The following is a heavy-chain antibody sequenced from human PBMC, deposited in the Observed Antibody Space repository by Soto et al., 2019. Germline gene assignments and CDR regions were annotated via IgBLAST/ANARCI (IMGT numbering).Heavy chain of an antibody. Sequence: GGSLRLSCAASGFTFSSYGMHWVRQAPGKGLEWVAVIWYDGSNKYYADSVKGRFTISRDNSKNTLYLQMNSLRAEDTAVYYCARGIAAAGTQGSGYYFDYWGQETLVTVS. CDR2: IWYDGSNK. CDR3: ARGIAAAGTQGSGYYFDY. D-gene: IGHD6-13*01. J-gene: IGHJ4*02. CDR1: GFTFSSYG. V-gene: IGHV3-33*01.